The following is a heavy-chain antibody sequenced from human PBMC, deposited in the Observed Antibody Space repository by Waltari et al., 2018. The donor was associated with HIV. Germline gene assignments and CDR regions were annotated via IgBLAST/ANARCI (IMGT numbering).Heavy chain of an antibody. V-gene: IGHV3-66*01. CDR3: ASLPRAPDTGFGMDV. D-gene: IGHD5-18*01. CDR1: GFNINGNY. CDR2: MYNGGGK. J-gene: IGHJ6*02. Sequence: VQVVESGGGLVLPGGSLRLSCEGSGFNINGNYMSWVRQPPGTCLEGVAMMYNGGGKKYTDAVKGRFIISGDNSKNTILLQMNRLRIEDTAVYYCASLPRAPDTGFGMDVWGQGTTVTVSS.